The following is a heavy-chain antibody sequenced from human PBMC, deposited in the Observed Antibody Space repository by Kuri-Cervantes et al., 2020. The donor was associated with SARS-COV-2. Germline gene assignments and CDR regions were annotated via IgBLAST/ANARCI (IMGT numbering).Heavy chain of an antibody. CDR1: GFSFSTYA. CDR2: MWSGGGNK. J-gene: IGHJ4*02. CDR3: ASDRGPAAKSYSDY. Sequence: GESLKIFCAASGFSFSTYAMHWVRQAPGQGLEWVADMWSGGGNKFYADSGKGRFPISRDNAKNLLYLQMNSLRAEDTSVYYFASDRGPAAKSYSDYWGQGTLVTVSS. D-gene: IGHD2-2*01. V-gene: IGHV3-33*08.